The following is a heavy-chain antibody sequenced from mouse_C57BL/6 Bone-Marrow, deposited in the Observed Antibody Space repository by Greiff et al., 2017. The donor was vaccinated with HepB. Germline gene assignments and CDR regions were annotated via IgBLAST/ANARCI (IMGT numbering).Heavy chain of an antibody. Sequence: EVKLMESGGDLVKPGGSLKLSCAASGFTFSSYGMSWVRQTPDKRLEWVATISSGGSYTYYPDSVKGRFTISRDNAKNTLYLQMSSLKSEDTAMYYCARYFFAYWGQGTLVTVSA. CDR3: ARYFFAY. J-gene: IGHJ3*01. V-gene: IGHV5-6*01. CDR2: ISSGGSYT. CDR1: GFTFSSYG.